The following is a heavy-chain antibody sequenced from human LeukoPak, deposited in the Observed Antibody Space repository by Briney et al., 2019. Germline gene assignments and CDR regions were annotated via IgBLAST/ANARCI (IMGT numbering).Heavy chain of an antibody. CDR3: ARDPYCSGGSCYSY. CDR1: GGSISNYY. J-gene: IGHJ4*02. CDR2: IYTSGST. D-gene: IGHD2-15*01. Sequence: SGTLSLTCTVSGGSISNYYWSWIRQPAGKGLEWIGRIYTSGSTNYNPSLKSRVTISVDTSKNQFSLKLSSVTAADTAVYYCARDPYCSGGSCYSYWGQGTLVTVSS. V-gene: IGHV4-4*07.